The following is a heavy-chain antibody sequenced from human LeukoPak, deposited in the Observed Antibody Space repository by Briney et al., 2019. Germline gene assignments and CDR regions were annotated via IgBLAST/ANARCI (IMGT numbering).Heavy chain of an antibody. Sequence: GGSLRLSCAASGFTVSSNYMSWVRQAPGKGLEWVSVIYSGGSTYYAGSVKGRFTISRDNSKNTLYLQMNSLRAEDTAVYYCARGPYCSSTSCYGHFDYWGQGTLVTVSS. D-gene: IGHD2-2*01. CDR1: GFTVSSNY. CDR2: IYSGGST. V-gene: IGHV3-53*01. J-gene: IGHJ4*02. CDR3: ARGPYCSSTSCYGHFDY.